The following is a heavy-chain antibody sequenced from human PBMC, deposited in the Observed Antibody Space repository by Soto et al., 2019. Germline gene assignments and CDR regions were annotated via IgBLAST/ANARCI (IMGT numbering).Heavy chain of an antibody. D-gene: IGHD2-2*01. V-gene: IGHV3-74*03. CDR3: ATDGGYAQNV. Sequence: GSLRLSCAASGLSFSNTWMHWVRQAPGKGLVWVSHINSDGSSTTYADSVKGRFTISRDNAKNTVYLQMNSLRADDTAVYYCATDGGYAQNVWGQGTTVTVSS. CDR2: INSDGSST. CDR1: GLSFSNTW. J-gene: IGHJ6*02.